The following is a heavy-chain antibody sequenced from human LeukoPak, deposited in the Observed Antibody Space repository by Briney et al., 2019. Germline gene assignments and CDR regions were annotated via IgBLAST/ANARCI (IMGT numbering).Heavy chain of an antibody. CDR1: GFTFSSYA. V-gene: IGHV3-23*01. CDR3: ARGCASTSCYTSEY. Sequence: GGSLRLSCAASGFTFSSYAMSWVRQAPGRGLEWVSTISGSGDSTYYADSVKGRFTISRDNSKNTLYLQMNSLRPEDTAVYYCARGCASTSCYTSEYWGQGTLVTVSS. CDR2: ISGSGDST. J-gene: IGHJ4*02. D-gene: IGHD2-2*02.